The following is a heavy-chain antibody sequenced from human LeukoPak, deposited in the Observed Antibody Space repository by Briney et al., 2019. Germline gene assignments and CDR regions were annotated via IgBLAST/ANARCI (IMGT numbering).Heavy chain of an antibody. J-gene: IGHJ2*01. CDR3: AKVRAEGVWYFDL. Sequence: PGGSLRLSCAASGFTFSSYAMSWLRQAPGKGLEGVSGISDRGVATYYADSVKGRFTISRDNSKNTLYLQMNSLRAEDTAVYYCAKVRAEGVWYFDLWGRGTLVTVSS. CDR2: ISDRGVAT. D-gene: IGHD3-16*01. CDR1: GFTFSSYA. V-gene: IGHV3-23*01.